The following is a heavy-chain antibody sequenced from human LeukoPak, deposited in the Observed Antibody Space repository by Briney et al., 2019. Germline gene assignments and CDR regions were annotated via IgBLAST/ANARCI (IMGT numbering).Heavy chain of an antibody. D-gene: IGHD5-12*01. CDR3: ARVEDSGYDYRGRFDP. CDR2: IYYTGST. J-gene: IGHJ5*02. CDR1: GGSISTYY. V-gene: IGHV4-59*12. Sequence: SETLSLTCTVSGGSISTYYWSWIRQPPGKGLEWIGYIYYTGSTNYNPSLKSRVTISVDTSKNQFSLKLSSVTAADTAVYYCARVEDSGYDYRGRFDPWGQGTLVTVS.